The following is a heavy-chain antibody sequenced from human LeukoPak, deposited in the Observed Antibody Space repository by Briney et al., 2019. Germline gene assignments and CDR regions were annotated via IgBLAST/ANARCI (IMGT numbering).Heavy chain of an antibody. J-gene: IGHJ4*02. CDR2: IDHSGST. V-gene: IGHV4-34*01. Sequence: PSETLSLTCAVHGRSFSDYSWSWIRQPPGKGLEWIGEIDHSGSTTYNPSLKSRVTILVDTSNYQFSLKLTSVTAADTAVYYCARGEAEIDYWGQGTLVTVSS. CDR3: ARGEAEIDY. CDR1: GRSFSDYS.